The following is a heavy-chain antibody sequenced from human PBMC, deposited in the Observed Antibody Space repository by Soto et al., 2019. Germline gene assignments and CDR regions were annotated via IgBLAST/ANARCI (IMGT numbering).Heavy chain of an antibody. CDR1: GGAFSGDA. CDR3: ARVEDTAMAVEGDYYSGMDV. J-gene: IGHJ6*04. D-gene: IGHD5-18*01. Sequence: SSVKGSCKASGGAFSGDASSWVRQAPGQGLEWMGGIIPIFGTANYAQKFQGRVTITADESTSTAYMELSSLRSEDTAVYYCARVEDTAMAVEGDYYSGMDVWGKGTTVTVS. V-gene: IGHV1-69*13. CDR2: IIPIFGTA.